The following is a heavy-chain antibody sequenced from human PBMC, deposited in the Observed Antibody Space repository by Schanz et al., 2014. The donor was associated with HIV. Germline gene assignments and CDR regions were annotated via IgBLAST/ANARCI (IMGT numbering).Heavy chain of an antibody. Sequence: VQLLESGGGLEQPGGSLRLSCAASGFNFNNYAMTWVRQAPGKGLEWVAVIWYDGSNTYYGDSVKGRFTISRDNSKNTLYLQMTTLRTEDTAVYYCAKPEYDSRGNSQSHFDSWGQGTLVTVSS. CDR2: IWYDGSNT. CDR1: GFNFNNYA. CDR3: AKPEYDSRGNSQSHFDS. D-gene: IGHD3-22*01. J-gene: IGHJ4*02. V-gene: IGHV3-33*06.